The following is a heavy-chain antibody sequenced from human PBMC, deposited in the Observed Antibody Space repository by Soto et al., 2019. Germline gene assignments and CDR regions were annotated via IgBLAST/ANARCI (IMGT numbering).Heavy chain of an antibody. CDR1: GFTFSTYA. Sequence: EVQVLESGGGLVQPGESLRLSCAASGFTFSTYAMTWVRQAPGKGLEWVSTMSGNGARTYHADSVKGRFTISRDNSKNPLFLQMTSLRAEDTSRYYCAKERFASRVADVFDYWGKGTLVTVSS. J-gene: IGHJ4*02. D-gene: IGHD6-19*01. CDR2: MSGNGART. V-gene: IGHV3-23*01. CDR3: AKERFASRVADVFDY.